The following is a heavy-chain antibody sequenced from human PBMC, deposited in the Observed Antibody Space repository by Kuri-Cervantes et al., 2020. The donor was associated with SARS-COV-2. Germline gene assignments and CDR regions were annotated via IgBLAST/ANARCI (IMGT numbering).Heavy chain of an antibody. CDR2: ISGSGGST. CDR3: AKLGGGDYDFCSGYSDYYYGMDV. J-gene: IGHJ6*02. CDR1: GFTFSSYA. Sequence: GESLKISCAASGFTFSSYAMSWVRQAPGKGLEWVSAISGSGGSTYYADSVKGRFTISRDNSKNTLYLQMNSLRAEDTAVYYCAKLGGGDYDFCSGYSDYYYGMDVWGQGTTVTVSS. D-gene: IGHD3-3*01. V-gene: IGHV3-23*01.